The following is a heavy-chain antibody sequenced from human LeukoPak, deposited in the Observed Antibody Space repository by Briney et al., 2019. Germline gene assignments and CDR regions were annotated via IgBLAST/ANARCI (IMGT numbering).Heavy chain of an antibody. CDR1: GFTFSSYS. Sequence: GGSLRLSCAASGFTFSSYSMNWVRQAPGKGLEWVPSISSSSSYLYYADSVKGRFTISRDNAKNSLYLQMNSLRAEDTAVYYCARDSLRGRVDYWGQGTLVTVSS. J-gene: IGHJ4*02. CDR3: ARDSLRGRVDY. V-gene: IGHV3-21*01. D-gene: IGHD2-15*01. CDR2: ISSSSSYL.